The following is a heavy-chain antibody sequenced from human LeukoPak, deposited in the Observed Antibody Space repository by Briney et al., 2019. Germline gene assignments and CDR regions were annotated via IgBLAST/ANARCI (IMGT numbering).Heavy chain of an antibody. J-gene: IGHJ4*02. CDR3: ARAFGNSGFNLDY. CDR2: IWHDGGRK. CDR1: GFTFSTHG. V-gene: IGHV3-33*01. Sequence: GGSLRLSCVVSGFTFSTHGFHWVRQAPGKGLEWVSVIWHDGGRKEYADSVRGRFTISRDNSNLYLQMNSLRAEDTAIYYCARAFGNSGFNLDYWGQGTPVTVSS. D-gene: IGHD5-12*01.